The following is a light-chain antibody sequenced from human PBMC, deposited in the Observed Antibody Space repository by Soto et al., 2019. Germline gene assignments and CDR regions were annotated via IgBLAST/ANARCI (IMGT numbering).Light chain of an antibody. J-gene: IGLJ1*01. V-gene: IGLV2-14*01. CDR2: DVS. CDR3: NSYTTSSTYV. CDR1: SSDVGSYNR. Sequence: QSVLTRPASVSGSPGQSITIACTGTSSDVGSYNRVSWYQQPPGTAPKLIIYDVSNRPSGVSIRFSGSKSGNTASLTISGLQAEDEADYFCNSYTTSSTYVFGTGTKVTVL.